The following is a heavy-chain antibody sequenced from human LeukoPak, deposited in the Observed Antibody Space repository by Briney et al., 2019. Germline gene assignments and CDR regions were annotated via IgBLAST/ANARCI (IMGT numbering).Heavy chain of an antibody. CDR3: AKLATMVRGVITYYFDY. V-gene: IGHV3-23*01. D-gene: IGHD3-10*01. CDR2: ISGSDGST. Sequence: GGSLRLSCAASAFTFSSYAMSWVRQAPGKGLEWVSGISGSDGSTYYADSVKGRFTISRDNSKNTLYLQMNSLRAEDTAVYCCAKLATMVRGVITYYFDYWGQGTLVTVSS. J-gene: IGHJ4*02. CDR1: AFTFSSYA.